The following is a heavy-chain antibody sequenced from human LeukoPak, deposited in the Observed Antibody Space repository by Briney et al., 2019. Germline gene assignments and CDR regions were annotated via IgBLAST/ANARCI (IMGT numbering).Heavy chain of an antibody. D-gene: IGHD6-19*01. V-gene: IGHV1-18*01. CDR3: AREGFSGGWPWPGVFDI. CDR1: GYTFTGYA. J-gene: IGHJ3*02. Sequence: GASVKVSCKASGYTFTGYAFSWVRQAPGQGLEWMGWISAYNGGTKYTQKFQGRVTMTTDTPTSTAYMELRSLTSDDTAVYYCAREGFSGGWPWPGVFDIWGKGQWSPSLQ. CDR2: ISAYNGGT.